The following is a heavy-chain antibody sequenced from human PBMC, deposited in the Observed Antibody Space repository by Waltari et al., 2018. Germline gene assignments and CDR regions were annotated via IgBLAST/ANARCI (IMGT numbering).Heavy chain of an antibody. J-gene: IGHJ4*02. V-gene: IGHV3-30*01. CDR2: TSYDGSRN. CDR1: GFTPSPDY. D-gene: IGHD3-3*02. Sequence: QVQLVESGGGVVQLGRSRRLSCVACGFTPSPDYMHWVRQAPGKGLEWVAVTSYDGSRNYYADSVKGRFTISRDNSKNTLYLQMNSLTFEDTAVYYCVRAGLGLLDFVLDYWGQGTLVRVSS. CDR3: VRAGLGLLDFVLDY.